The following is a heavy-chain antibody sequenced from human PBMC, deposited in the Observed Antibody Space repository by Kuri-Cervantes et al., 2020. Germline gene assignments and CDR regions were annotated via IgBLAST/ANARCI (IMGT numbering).Heavy chain of an antibody. CDR2: ISSSSSTI. Sequence: GESLKISCAASGFTFSSYSMNWVRQAPGKGLEWVSYISSSSSTIYYADSVKGRFTISRDNAKNSLYLQMNSLRDEDTAVYYCARDAPYYEAYYFDYWGQGTLVTVSS. CDR1: GFTFSSYS. J-gene: IGHJ4*02. V-gene: IGHV3-48*02. D-gene: IGHD3-3*01. CDR3: ARDAPYYEAYYFDY.